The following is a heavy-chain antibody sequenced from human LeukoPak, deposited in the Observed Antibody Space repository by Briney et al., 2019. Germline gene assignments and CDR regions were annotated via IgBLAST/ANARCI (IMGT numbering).Heavy chain of an antibody. CDR3: ARAGGYCSGGSCYDFDY. D-gene: IGHD2-15*01. Sequence: GGSLRLPCAASGFTFSSYAMSWVRHAPGKGLEWVSALSGSGGSTYYADSVKGRFTISRDNSKNTLYLQMNSLRAEDTAVYYCARAGGYCSGGSCYDFDYWGQGTLVTVSS. CDR2: LSGSGGST. CDR1: GFTFSSYA. V-gene: IGHV3-23*01. J-gene: IGHJ4*02.